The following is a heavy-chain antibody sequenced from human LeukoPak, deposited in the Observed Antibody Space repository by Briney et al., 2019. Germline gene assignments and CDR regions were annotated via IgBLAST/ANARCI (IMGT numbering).Heavy chain of an antibody. CDR3: ARGSHRIEYRRSAAFDP. CDR1: GFTFTSYG. J-gene: IGHJ5*02. CDR2: ITSSSTYT. V-gene: IGHV3-21*01. D-gene: IGHD6-6*01. Sequence: GGSLRLSCAASGFTFTSYGIHWVRQAPGKGLEWVSSITSSSTYTFYADSVKGRFTISRDNARNSLYLQMNSLRAEDTAVYYCARGSHRIEYRRSAAFDPWGQGTLVTVSS.